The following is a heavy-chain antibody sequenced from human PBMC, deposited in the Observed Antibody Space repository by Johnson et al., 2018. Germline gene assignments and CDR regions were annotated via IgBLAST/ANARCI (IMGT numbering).Heavy chain of an antibody. CDR2: IQLDGSNK. Sequence: VQLVESGGGLVQPGGSLRLSCAASGFAFSHYWMNWVRQAPGKGLEWVANIQLDGSNKYYADSVKGRFTISRDNSKNTLYLQMNSLRAEDTAVYYCARGGRYSRARGAFDIWGQGTMVTVSS. D-gene: IGHD6-13*01. CDR3: ARGGRYSRARGAFDI. J-gene: IGHJ3*02. V-gene: IGHV3-7*01. CDR1: GFAFSHYW.